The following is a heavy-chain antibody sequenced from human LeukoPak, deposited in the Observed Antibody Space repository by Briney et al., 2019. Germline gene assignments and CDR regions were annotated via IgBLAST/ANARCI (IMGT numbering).Heavy chain of an antibody. CDR1: GGYIITSDHY. Sequence: SETLSLTCSVSGGYIITSDHYWGWIRQPPGKGLEWIGSIYHTGSTSTNPFFKSRVTVSVDTSKNQFSLNLTSVTAADTAVYYCARERYYYGGKTWFDPWGQGTLVTVSS. CDR3: ARERYYYGGKTWFDP. J-gene: IGHJ5*02. CDR2: IYHTGST. V-gene: IGHV4-39*07. D-gene: IGHD4-23*01.